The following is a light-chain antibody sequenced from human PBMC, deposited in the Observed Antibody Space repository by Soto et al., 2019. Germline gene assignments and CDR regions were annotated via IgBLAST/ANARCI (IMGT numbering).Light chain of an antibody. CDR1: QSVSSY. J-gene: IGKJ4*01. CDR2: DAS. V-gene: IGKV3-11*01. Sequence: EIVMTQSPGTLSLSPGERATLSCRASQSVSSYLAWYQQKPGQAPRLLIYDASNRATGIPARFGGSGSGTDFTLTISSLEPEDFAVYYCQQRTNWVLTFGGGTKVEIK. CDR3: QQRTNWVLT.